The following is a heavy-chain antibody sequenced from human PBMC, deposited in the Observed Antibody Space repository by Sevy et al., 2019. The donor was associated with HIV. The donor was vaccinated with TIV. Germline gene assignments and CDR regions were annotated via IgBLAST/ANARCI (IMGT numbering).Heavy chain of an antibody. Sequence: GGSLRLSCAASGFTFSSYAMSWVRQAPGKGLEWVSAISGSGGSTYYADSVKGRFTISRDNSKNTLYLQMNSLRAEDTAVYYGAKIGPNCSGGSCYIDYWGQGTLVTVSS. D-gene: IGHD2-15*01. J-gene: IGHJ4*02. CDR2: ISGSGGST. CDR3: AKIGPNCSGGSCYIDY. CDR1: GFTFSSYA. V-gene: IGHV3-23*01.